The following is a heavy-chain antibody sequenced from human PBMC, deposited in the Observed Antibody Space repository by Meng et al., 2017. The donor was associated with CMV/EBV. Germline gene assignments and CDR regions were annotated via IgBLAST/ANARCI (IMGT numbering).Heavy chain of an antibody. CDR2: IYYSGST. Sequence: GSLRLSCTVSGGSISSSSYYWGWIRQPPGKGLEWIGSIYYSGSTYYNPSLKSRVTISVDTSKNQFSLKLSSVTAADTSVYYWARLPPPLGYCSSTSCYNPQDAFDIWGQGTMVTVSS. D-gene: IGHD2-2*02. J-gene: IGHJ3*02. CDR3: ARLPPPLGYCSSTSCYNPQDAFDI. V-gene: IGHV4-39*07. CDR1: GGSISSSSYY.